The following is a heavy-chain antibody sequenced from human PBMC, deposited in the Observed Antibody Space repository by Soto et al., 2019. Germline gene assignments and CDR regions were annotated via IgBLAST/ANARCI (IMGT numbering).Heavy chain of an antibody. D-gene: IGHD6-13*01. J-gene: IGHJ5*02. CDR1: GCTFRSFT. Sequence: XESLRLSCAASGCTFRSFTMNWVRQAPGKGLEWVSTISSNSAYKYYTDALRGRFTISRDNAKNSLHLQMNSLRAEDTAVYYCTRDASRDSSARGWFDPWGPGTLVTVSS. V-gene: IGHV3-21*01. CDR3: TRDASRDSSARGWFDP. CDR2: ISSNSAYK.